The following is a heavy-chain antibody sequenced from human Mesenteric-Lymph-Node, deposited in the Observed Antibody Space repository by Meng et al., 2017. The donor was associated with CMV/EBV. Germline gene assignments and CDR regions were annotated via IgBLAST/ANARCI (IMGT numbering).Heavy chain of an antibody. CDR2: INDSGGT. J-gene: IGHJ4*02. D-gene: IGHD6-19*01. CDR1: GGSISSGGYY. CDR3: ARDSVAGSGVDY. V-gene: IGHV4-31*02. Sequence: TVSGGSISSGGYYWSWIRQHPGKGLEWIGYINDSGGTASNPSLKSRVTISVDTSKNQFSLKLTSVTAADTAFYYCARDSVAGSGVDYWGQGTLVTVSS.